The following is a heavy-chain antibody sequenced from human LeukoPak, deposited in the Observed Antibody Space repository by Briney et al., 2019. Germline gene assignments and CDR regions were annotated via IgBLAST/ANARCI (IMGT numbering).Heavy chain of an antibody. CDR1: DDSMSSYY. D-gene: IGHD5-18*01. CDR2: VYYSGGT. J-gene: IGHJ4*02. Sequence: SETLSLTCTVSDDSMSSYYWNWIRQPPGKGLEWIGYVYYSGGTNYNPSLKSRVTISLDTSKNQFSLKLSSVTAADTAVYYCARRANTAPPYYFDYWGQGTLVSVSS. V-gene: IGHV4-59*01. CDR3: ARRANTAPPYYFDY.